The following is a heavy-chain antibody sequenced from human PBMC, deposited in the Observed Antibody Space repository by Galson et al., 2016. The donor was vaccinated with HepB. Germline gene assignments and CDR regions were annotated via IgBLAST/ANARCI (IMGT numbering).Heavy chain of an antibody. CDR2: IYFTGGT. Sequence: ETLSLTCSIFGGSISSYYWTWMRQPPGKGLEWIGNIYFTGGTNYNPSLKSRVTTSLDTSRNQFSLKLTSVTAADSALYYCARGNEYSSPFYYYYAMDVWGQGTTVTVSS. CDR1: GGSISSYY. V-gene: IGHV4-59*01. CDR3: ARGNEYSSPFYYYYAMDV. J-gene: IGHJ6*02. D-gene: IGHD6-6*01.